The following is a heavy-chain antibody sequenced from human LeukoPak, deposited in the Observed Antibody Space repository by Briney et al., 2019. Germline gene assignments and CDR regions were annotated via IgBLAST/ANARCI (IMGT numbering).Heavy chain of an antibody. J-gene: IGHJ4*02. Sequence: PGGSLRLSCAASGFTVSSNYMNWVRQAPGKGLEWVSVIYTGGTTYYADSVKGRFTISRDNSKNTLYLQMNSLRAEDTAVYYCARVGSSGWFSFDYWGQGTLSPSPQ. CDR2: IYTGGTT. CDR1: GFTVSSNY. D-gene: IGHD6-19*01. CDR3: ARVGSSGWFSFDY. V-gene: IGHV3-53*01.